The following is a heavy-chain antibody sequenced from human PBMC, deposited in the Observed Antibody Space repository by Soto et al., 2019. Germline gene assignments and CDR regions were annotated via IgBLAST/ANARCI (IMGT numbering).Heavy chain of an antibody. CDR1: GGSVSSGSYY. J-gene: IGHJ4*02. CDR2: IYYSGST. V-gene: IGHV4-61*01. Sequence: SETLSLTCTVSGGSVSSGSYYWSWIRQPPGKGLEWIGYIYYSGSTNYNPSLKSRATISVDTSKNQFSLKLSSVTAADTAVYYCARGEYYDSSGYYIFDYWGQGTLVTVSS. D-gene: IGHD3-22*01. CDR3: ARGEYYDSSGYYIFDY.